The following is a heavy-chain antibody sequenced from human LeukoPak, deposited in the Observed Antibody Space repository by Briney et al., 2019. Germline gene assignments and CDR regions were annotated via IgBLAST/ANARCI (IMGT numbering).Heavy chain of an antibody. Sequence: SETLSLTCTVSGGSISSYYWSWIRQPPGKGLEWIGFIYYSGSTNYNPSLKSRVTISVDTSKNQFSLKLSSVTAADTAVYYCARSILLDYPYGMDVWGQGTTVTVSS. CDR1: GGSISSYY. J-gene: IGHJ6*02. V-gene: IGHV4-59*08. CDR3: ARSILLDYPYGMDV. D-gene: IGHD2-8*01. CDR2: IYYSGST.